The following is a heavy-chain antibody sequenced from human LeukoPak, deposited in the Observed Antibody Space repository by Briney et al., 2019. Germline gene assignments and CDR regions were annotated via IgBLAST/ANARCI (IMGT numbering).Heavy chain of an antibody. Sequence: SQTLSLTCAISGDSVSSNSAAWNWIRQSPSRGLEWLGRTYYRTKWYNDYAVSVKSRITVNPNTSKNQFSLQLKSVTPEDTAVYYCARSHDYGDYIPGDAFDIWGQGTVVTVSS. V-gene: IGHV6-1*01. CDR2: TYYRTKWYN. J-gene: IGHJ3*02. D-gene: IGHD4-17*01. CDR1: GDSVSSNSAA. CDR3: ARSHDYGDYIPGDAFDI.